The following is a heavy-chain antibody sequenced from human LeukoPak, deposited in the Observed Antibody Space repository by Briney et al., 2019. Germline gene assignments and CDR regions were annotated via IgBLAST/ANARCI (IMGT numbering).Heavy chain of an antibody. CDR2: INHSGST. D-gene: IGHD3-3*01. Sequence: PSETLSLTCAVYGGSFSGYYWSWIRQPPGKGLEWIGEINHSGSTNYNPSLKSRVTISVDTSKNQLSLKLSFVTAADTAVYYCARGRKRITIFGVEKLPLDYWGQGTLVTVSS. V-gene: IGHV4-34*01. CDR1: GGSFSGYY. J-gene: IGHJ4*02. CDR3: ARGRKRITIFGVEKLPLDY.